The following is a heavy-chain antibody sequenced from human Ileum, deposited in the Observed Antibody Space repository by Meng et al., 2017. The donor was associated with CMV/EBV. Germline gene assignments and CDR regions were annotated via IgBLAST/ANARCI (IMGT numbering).Heavy chain of an antibody. CDR2: IKRDGSEE. CDR3: TVDLSGSGYSDK. CDR1: GFIFSSYW. J-gene: IGHJ4*03. Sequence: GESLKISCATSGFIFSSYWMNWVRQAPGKGPEWVDNIKRDGSEEHYVDSVKVRYSVTRDNAGNSLYLQMNSLRAEGTAVYYCTVDLSGSGYSDKWGQGTPVTVSS. D-gene: IGHD3-3*01. V-gene: IGHV3-7*01.